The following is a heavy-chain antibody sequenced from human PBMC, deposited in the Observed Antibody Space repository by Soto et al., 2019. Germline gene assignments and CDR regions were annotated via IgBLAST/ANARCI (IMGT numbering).Heavy chain of an antibody. CDR3: ARDRLSYYGSESYSI. J-gene: IGHJ4*02. CDR1: GFTVSSNY. D-gene: IGHD3-10*01. Sequence: GGSLRLSCAASGFTVSSNYMSWVRQALGKGLEWVSVIYSGGSTYYADSVKGRFTISRHNSKNTLYLQMNSLRAEDTAVYYCARDRLSYYGSESYSIWGQATLVTVSS. CDR2: IYSGGST. V-gene: IGHV3-53*04.